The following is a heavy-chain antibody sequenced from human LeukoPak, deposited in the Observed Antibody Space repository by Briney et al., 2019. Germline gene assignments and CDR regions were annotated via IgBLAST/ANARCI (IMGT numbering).Heavy chain of an antibody. V-gene: IGHV2-5*02. D-gene: IGHD4-23*01. Sequence: SGPTLVKPTQTLTLTCTFSGFSLNTTTLGVGWIRQPPGKALEWLALLFWDDDSRLSPSLESRLTITKDTSKNQVVLTMTDMDPVDTATYYCAHATNSHFDYWGQGTLVTVPS. CDR2: LFWDDDS. J-gene: IGHJ4*02. CDR1: GFSLNTTTLG. CDR3: AHATNSHFDY.